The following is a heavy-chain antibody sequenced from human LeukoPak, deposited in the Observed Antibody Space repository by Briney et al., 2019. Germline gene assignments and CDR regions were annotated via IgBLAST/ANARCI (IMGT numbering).Heavy chain of an antibody. Sequence: GGSPKISFNGSGYXFTNYWICWGRQMPGKGLVWRGIIYPGDSDTIYSPSFQGQVTISADKSIRTAYLQWRSLKASDTAMYYCASGAYCGGDCYSGAFDIWGQGTMVTVSS. CDR3: ASGAYCGGDCYSGAFDI. V-gene: IGHV5-51*01. J-gene: IGHJ3*02. CDR2: IYPGDSDT. D-gene: IGHD2-21*02. CDR1: GYXFTNYW.